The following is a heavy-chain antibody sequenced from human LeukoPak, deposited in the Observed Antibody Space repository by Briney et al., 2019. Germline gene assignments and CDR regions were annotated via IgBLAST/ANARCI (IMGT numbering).Heavy chain of an antibody. CDR2: MNPNNGNT. V-gene: IGHV1-8*01. Sequence: ASVKVSCKASGYTFTSYDINWVRQAPGQGLEWMASMNPNNGNTAYARKFQGRVTMTRDTSIGTAYLELSALRSEDTAVYYCARLHWESGGIYFYYYMGVWGKGSTVTVSS. CDR1: GYTFTSYD. CDR3: ARLHWESGGIYFYYYMGV. D-gene: IGHD3-16*01. J-gene: IGHJ6*03.